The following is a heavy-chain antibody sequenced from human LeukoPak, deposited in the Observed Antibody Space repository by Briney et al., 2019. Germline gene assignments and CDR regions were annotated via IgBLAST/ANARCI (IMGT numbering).Heavy chain of an antibody. CDR2: ISSRSSYI. CDR1: GFTFSYYS. Sequence: PGGSLRLSCAASGFTFSYYSMNWVRQAPGKGLEWVASISSRSSYISYGDSVKGRFTISRDNAKNSLYLQMNSLRAEDTAVYYCARVAGLDYWGQGTLVTVSS. J-gene: IGHJ4*02. V-gene: IGHV3-21*01. CDR3: ARVAGLDY. D-gene: IGHD6-19*01.